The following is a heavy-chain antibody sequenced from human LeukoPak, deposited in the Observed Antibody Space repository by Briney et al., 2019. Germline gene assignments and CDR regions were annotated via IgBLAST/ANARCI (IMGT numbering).Heavy chain of an antibody. CDR2: ISAYHGNT. J-gene: IGHJ6*02. D-gene: IGHD6-19*01. V-gene: IGHV1-18*01. CDR3: ARDPLLAVAARYYGMDV. CDR1: GYTFTSYG. Sequence: GASVKVSCKASGYTFTSYGISWVRQAPGQGLEWMGWISAYHGNTKYAQKLQGRVSMSTDTSTSTAYMKLRSLRSDDTAVYYCARDPLLAVAARYYGMDVWGQGTTVTVSS.